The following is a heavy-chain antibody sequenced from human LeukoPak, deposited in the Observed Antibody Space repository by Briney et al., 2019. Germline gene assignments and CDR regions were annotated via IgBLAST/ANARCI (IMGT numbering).Heavy chain of an antibody. Sequence: GGSLRLSCAASGFTVSSNYMSWVRQAPGKGLEWVSVIYSGGSTYYADSVKGRFTISRDNSKNTLYLQMNSLRAEDTAVYYCAKPVTVTTTDYWGQGTLVTVSS. CDR3: AKPVTVTTTDY. V-gene: IGHV3-53*01. J-gene: IGHJ4*02. CDR2: IYSGGST. D-gene: IGHD4-17*01. CDR1: GFTVSSNY.